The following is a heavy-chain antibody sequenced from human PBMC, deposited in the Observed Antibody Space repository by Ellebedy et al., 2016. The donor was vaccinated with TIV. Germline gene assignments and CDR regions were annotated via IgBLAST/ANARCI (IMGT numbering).Heavy chain of an antibody. Sequence: MPSETLSLTCTVSGGSISSSSYYWGWIRQPPGKGLEWIGSIYYSGSTYYNPSLKSRVTISVDTSKNQFSLKLSSVTAADTAVYYCARRLLWFGENYYFDYWGQGTLVTVSS. CDR2: IYYSGST. J-gene: IGHJ4*02. V-gene: IGHV4-39*01. CDR1: GGSISSSSYY. CDR3: ARRLLWFGENYYFDY. D-gene: IGHD3-10*01.